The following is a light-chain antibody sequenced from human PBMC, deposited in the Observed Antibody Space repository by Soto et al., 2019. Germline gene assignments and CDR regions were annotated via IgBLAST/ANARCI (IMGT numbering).Light chain of an antibody. Sequence: QSALTQPASVSGSPGQSITISCTGTSSDVGGYNFVSWYQQYPGKAPKLMIYEVSNRPSGVSNRFSGSKSGNTASLTISGLHAEDEADYFCSSYTNSPALIFGGGTKVTVL. CDR2: EVS. V-gene: IGLV2-14*01. CDR3: SSYTNSPALI. CDR1: SSDVGGYNF. J-gene: IGLJ2*01.